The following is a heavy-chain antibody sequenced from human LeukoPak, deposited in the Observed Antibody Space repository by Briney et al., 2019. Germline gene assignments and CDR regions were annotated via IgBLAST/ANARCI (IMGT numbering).Heavy chain of an antibody. CDR3: ARDLPRFLTTAPGFDY. CDR1: GFTFSSYE. J-gene: IGHJ4*02. D-gene: IGHD4-11*01. CDR2: ISSSGSTI. V-gene: IGHV3-48*03. Sequence: PGGSLRLSCAASGFTFSSYEMSWVRQAPGKRLEWVSYISSSGSTIYYADSVKGRFTISRDNAKNSLYLQMNSLRAEDTAVYYCARDLPRFLTTAPGFDYWGQGTLVTVSS.